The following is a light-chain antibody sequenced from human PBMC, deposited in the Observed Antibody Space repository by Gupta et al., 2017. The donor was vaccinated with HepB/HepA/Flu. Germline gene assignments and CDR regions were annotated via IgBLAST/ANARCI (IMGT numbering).Light chain of an antibody. J-gene: IGKJ5*01. Sequence: DIVMTQSPDSLAVSLGERATINCKSSQSLLYSSNNKNRLAWYQQKAGQPPKLFLYWASTRVSGVPDRFSGSGSGTDFTLTISSLQAEDVAVYYCQHYDSTPITFGQGTRLEIK. V-gene: IGKV4-1*01. CDR2: WAS. CDR1: QSLLYSSNNKNR. CDR3: QHYDSTPIT.